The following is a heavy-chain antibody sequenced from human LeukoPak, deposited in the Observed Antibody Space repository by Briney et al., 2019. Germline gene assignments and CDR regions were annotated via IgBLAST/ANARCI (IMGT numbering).Heavy chain of an antibody. CDR2: INSDGSAT. Sequence: GGSLRLSCAASGFPFSSYWMHWVRQVPGKGLLWVSRINSDGSATIYADSVRGRFTISRDNAKNTLYLQMSGLRVEDTAVYHCASDSPYYGMDVWGQGTTVTVSS. CDR1: GFPFSSYW. V-gene: IGHV3-74*01. CDR3: ASDSPYYGMDV. J-gene: IGHJ6*02.